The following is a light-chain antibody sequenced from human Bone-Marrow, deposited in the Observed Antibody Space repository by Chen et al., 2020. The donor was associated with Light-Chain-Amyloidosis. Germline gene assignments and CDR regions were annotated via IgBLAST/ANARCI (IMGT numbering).Light chain of an antibody. J-gene: IGLJ2*01. CDR3: SSHSSSSAPVI. Sequence: QSALTQPASVSGAPGQSITISCTGTSSDIGAYNYVSWYQQYPGKAPKLIISDVSNRPLGVSNRFSGSKSGGTASLTISGLQAEDAAEYYCSSHSSSSAPVIFGGGTKLTVL. CDR2: DVS. V-gene: IGLV2-14*01. CDR1: SSDIGAYNY.